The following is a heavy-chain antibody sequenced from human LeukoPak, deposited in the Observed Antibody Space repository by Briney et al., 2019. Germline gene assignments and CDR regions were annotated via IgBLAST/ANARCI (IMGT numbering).Heavy chain of an antibody. V-gene: IGHV4-59*08. Sequence: PSETLSLTCTVSGGSITGYHWSWIRQPPGKGLEWIGYIYSNEATQYKPSLKSRVTISADTSKNQFSLKLTSVSAADTAIYYCARHSRSGYGDYESAFDIWGQGTMVTVSS. J-gene: IGHJ3*02. CDR1: GGSITGYH. D-gene: IGHD5-12*01. CDR3: ARHSRSGYGDYESAFDI. CDR2: IYSNEAT.